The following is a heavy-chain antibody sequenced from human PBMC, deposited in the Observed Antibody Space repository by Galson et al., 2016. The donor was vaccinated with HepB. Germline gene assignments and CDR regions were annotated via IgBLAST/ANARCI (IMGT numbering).Heavy chain of an antibody. CDR3: SRDLYNSGNFVDYYYYNYVDV. V-gene: IGHV3-49*03. D-gene: IGHD1-26*01. Sequence: SLRLSCAASGFTFADYAVTWFRQAPGKGLEWVGFIRSTGYGGTTEYAASLKGRFTISRDDSKSIAYLQMNSLKTEDTAVYYCSRDLYNSGNFVDYYYYNYVDVWGTGTTVTVSS. J-gene: IGHJ6*03. CDR1: GFTFADYA. CDR2: IRSTGYGGTT.